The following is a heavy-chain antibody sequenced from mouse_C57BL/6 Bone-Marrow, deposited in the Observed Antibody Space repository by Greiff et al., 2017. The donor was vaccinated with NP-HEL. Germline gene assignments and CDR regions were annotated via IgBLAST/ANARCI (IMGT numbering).Heavy chain of an antibody. CDR1: GFTFSDYY. CDR2: INYDGSST. CDR3: ARGGGGDYFDY. Sequence: EVKVVESEGGLVQPGSSMKLSCTASGFTFSDYYMAWVRQVPEKGLEWVANINYDGSSTYYLDSLKSRFIISRDNAKNILYLQMSSLKSEDTATYYCARGGGGDYFDYWGQGTTLTVSS. V-gene: IGHV5-16*01. J-gene: IGHJ2*01.